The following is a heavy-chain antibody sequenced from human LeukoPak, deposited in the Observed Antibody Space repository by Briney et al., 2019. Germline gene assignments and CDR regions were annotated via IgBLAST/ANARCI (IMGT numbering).Heavy chain of an antibody. CDR2: ISSSGSTI. Sequence: GGSLRLSCAASGFTFSDYYMRWVSQAPGKGREWVSYISSSGSTIYYADSVKGRLTISSDNAKTSLHLQMNSLRADHTAVYYCARDNDILRYFDWLFNFGYWGQRTLVTASS. CDR3: ARDNDILRYFDWLFNFGY. V-gene: IGHV3-11*01. J-gene: IGHJ4*02. D-gene: IGHD3-9*01. CDR1: GFTFSDYY.